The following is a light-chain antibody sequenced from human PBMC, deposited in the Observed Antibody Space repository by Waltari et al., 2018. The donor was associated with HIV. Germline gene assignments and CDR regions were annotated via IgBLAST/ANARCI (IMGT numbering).Light chain of an antibody. CDR1: SSNIGSNT. V-gene: IGLV1-44*01. CDR3: AAWDDSLNGWV. J-gene: IGLJ3*02. Sequence: QSVLTQPPSASGTPGQRVTISCSGSSSNIGSNTVNWYQQLPGTAPKLLIYSNNQPPSGFPDRFSGSKSGTSASLAISGLQSEDEADYYCAAWDDSLNGWVFGGGTKLTVL. CDR2: SNN.